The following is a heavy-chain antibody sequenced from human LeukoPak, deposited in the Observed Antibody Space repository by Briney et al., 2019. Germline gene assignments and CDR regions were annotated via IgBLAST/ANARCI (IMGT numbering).Heavy chain of an antibody. D-gene: IGHD6-19*01. Sequence: PVGSLRLSCGASGFTFSSYPMSWVRQAPGKGLEWVSAIAGRGDNTYYAASVKGRFTISRDNSKNTVSLQMRSLRAEDTAVYYCTKGFGWDAFFDSWGQGTLVTVSS. CDR2: IAGRGDNT. J-gene: IGHJ4*02. CDR1: GFTFSSYP. CDR3: TKGFGWDAFFDS. V-gene: IGHV3-23*01.